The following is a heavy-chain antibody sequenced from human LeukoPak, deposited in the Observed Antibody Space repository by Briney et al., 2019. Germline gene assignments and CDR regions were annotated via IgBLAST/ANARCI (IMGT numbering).Heavy chain of an antibody. CDR2: IYYSGST. CDR3: AGSVLRYFDWFS. D-gene: IGHD3-9*01. J-gene: IGHJ4*02. CDR1: GGCISSHY. Sequence: SETLSLTCTVSGGCISSHYWSWIRQPPGKGLEWIGYIYYSGSTNYNPSLKSRVTISVDTSKNQFSLKLSSVTAADTAVYYCAGSVLRYFDWFSWGQGTLVTVSS. V-gene: IGHV4-59*11.